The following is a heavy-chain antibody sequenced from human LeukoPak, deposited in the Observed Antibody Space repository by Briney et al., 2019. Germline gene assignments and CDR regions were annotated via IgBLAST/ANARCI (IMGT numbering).Heavy chain of an antibody. J-gene: IGHJ4*02. CDR2: IYTTGRT. CDR1: GGSISSYY. CDR3: ARDPQPYMSGWDPAPK. Sequence: SETLSLTCTVSGGSISSYYWSWIRQPAGKGLEWIGRIYTTGRTYSNPSLKSRVTISQHTSKNQFSLNLTSVTAAGTAVYYCARDPQPYMSGWDPAPKWGQGSLVTASS. V-gene: IGHV4-4*07. D-gene: IGHD6-19*01.